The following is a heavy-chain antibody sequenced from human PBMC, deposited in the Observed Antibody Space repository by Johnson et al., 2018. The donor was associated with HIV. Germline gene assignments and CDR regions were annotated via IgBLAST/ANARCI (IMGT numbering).Heavy chain of an antibody. CDR3: ARPLGGAFDI. CDR2: ISYDGSNK. V-gene: IGHV3-30-3*01. Sequence: QVQLVESGGGVVRPGGSLRLSCAASGFTFSSYAMHWVRQAPGKGLEWVAVISYDGSNKYYADSVKGRFTISRDNSKNTLYLQMNSLRAEDTAVYYCARPLGGAFDIWGQGTMVTVSS. D-gene: IGHD3-10*01. CDR1: GFTFSSYA. J-gene: IGHJ3*02.